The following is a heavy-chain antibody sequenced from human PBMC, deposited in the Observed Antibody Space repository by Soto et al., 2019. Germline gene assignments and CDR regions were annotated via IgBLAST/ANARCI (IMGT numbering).Heavy chain of an antibody. CDR2: INPNGGST. CDR1: GYTFTTYY. CDR3: ARAGYCSGGTCFHGNCDY. Sequence: QVQLVQSGAEVKRPGASVKDSCKASGYTFTTYYMHWVRQAPGQGLEWLGIINPNGGSTTYAQKFQVRVTMTRDTSTSTVYLELSSLRSVHTAVYYCARAGYCSGGTCFHGNCDYWGQGTLVTVSA. J-gene: IGHJ4*02. V-gene: IGHV1-46*01. D-gene: IGHD2-15*01.